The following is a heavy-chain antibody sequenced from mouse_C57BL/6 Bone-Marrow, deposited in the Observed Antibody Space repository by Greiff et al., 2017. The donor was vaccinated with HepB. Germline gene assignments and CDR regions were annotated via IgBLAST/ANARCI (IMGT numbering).Heavy chain of an antibody. Sequence: QVQLQQSGAELVRPGTSVKVSCKASGYAFTNYLIEWVKQRPGQGLEWIGVINPGSGGTNYNEKFKGKATLTADKSSSTAYMQLSSLTSEDSAVYFCAREGGYYGSSPCHYWGQGTTLTVSS. CDR1: GYAFTNYL. V-gene: IGHV1-54*01. J-gene: IGHJ2*01. D-gene: IGHD1-1*01. CDR3: AREGGYYGSSPCHY. CDR2: INPGSGGT.